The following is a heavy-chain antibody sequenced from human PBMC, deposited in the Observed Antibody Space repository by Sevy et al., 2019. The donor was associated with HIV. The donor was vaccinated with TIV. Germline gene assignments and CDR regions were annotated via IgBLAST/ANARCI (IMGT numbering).Heavy chain of an antibody. J-gene: IGHJ5*02. CDR1: DGSFSGYY. D-gene: IGHD2-2*01. CDR2: INESGIT. Sequence: TLSLTCAVHDGSFSGYYWNWIRQLPGKGLEWIGEINESGITYYNPSLKSRVTISVATSKKQFSLKLNSVTAVDSAVYFCARSPPVVVVPGAPSWFDPWGQGTLVTVSS. CDR3: ARSPPVVVVPGAPSWFDP. V-gene: IGHV4-34*01.